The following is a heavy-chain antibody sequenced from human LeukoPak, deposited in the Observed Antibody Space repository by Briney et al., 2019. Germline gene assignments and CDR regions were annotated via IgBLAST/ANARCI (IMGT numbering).Heavy chain of an antibody. D-gene: IGHD4-23*01. CDR3: AKDYFSGGNSVLSDY. CDR2: ISGSGGST. CDR1: GFTFSSYA. V-gene: IGHV3-23*01. Sequence: GGSLRLSCAASGFTFSSYAMSWVRQAPGKGPEWVSAISGSGGSTYYADSVKGRFTISRDNSKNTLYLQMNSLRAEDTAVYYCAKDYFSGGNSVLSDYWGQGTLVTVSS. J-gene: IGHJ4*02.